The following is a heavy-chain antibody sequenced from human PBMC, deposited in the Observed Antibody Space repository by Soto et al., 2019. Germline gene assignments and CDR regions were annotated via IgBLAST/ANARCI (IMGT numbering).Heavy chain of an antibody. CDR3: AKFAAFYNSGEYYFDD. V-gene: IGHV3-23*01. CDR1: GFTFSDYA. Sequence: HPGGSLRLSCAASGFTFSDYAMTWVRQAPGKGLEWVSGISGSASGAYYADSVKGRFTISRDNSKNTLFLQMNSLRAEDTAVYYCAKFAAFYNSGEYYFDDWGQGTLVTVPS. D-gene: IGHD3-10*01. CDR2: ISGSASGA. J-gene: IGHJ4*02.